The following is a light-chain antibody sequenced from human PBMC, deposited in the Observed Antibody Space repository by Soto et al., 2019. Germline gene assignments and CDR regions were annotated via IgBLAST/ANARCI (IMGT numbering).Light chain of an antibody. CDR1: SSDVGGYNY. CDR3: SSYTSSSTLEGV. J-gene: IGLJ1*01. V-gene: IGLV2-14*01. Sequence: QSVLTQPASVSESPGQSITISCTGTSSDVGGYNYVSWYQQHPGKAPKLMIYDVSNRPSGVSNRFSGSKSGNTASLTISGLQAEDEADYYCSSYTSSSTLEGVFGTGTKLTVL. CDR2: DVS.